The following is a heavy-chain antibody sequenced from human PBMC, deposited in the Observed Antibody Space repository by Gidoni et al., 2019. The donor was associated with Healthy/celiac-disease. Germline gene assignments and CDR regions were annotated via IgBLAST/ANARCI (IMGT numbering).Heavy chain of an antibody. CDR2: IYYSGST. CDR3: ARRTGVSIDY. CDR1: GGSISSYY. V-gene: IGHV4-59*08. J-gene: IGHJ4*02. D-gene: IGHD3-10*01. Sequence: QVQLQESGPGLVKPSETLSLTCTVSGGSISSYYWSWIRQPPGKGLEWIGNIYYSGSTNYNPSLKSRVTISVDTSKNQFSLKLSSVTAADTAVYYCARRTGVSIDYWGQGTLVTVSS.